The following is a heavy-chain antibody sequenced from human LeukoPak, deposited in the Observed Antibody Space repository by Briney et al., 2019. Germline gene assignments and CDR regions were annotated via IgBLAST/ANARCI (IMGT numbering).Heavy chain of an antibody. D-gene: IGHD3-10*01. V-gene: IGHV1-2*02. Sequence: EASVKVSCKASGYTFTGYYMHWVRQAPGQGLEWMGWINPNSGGTNYAQKFQGRVTMTRDTSISTAYMELSRLRSDDTAVYYCAKADRGWGVITKDWGQGTLVTVSS. CDR3: AKADRGWGVITKD. CDR1: GYTFTGYY. J-gene: IGHJ4*02. CDR2: INPNSGGT.